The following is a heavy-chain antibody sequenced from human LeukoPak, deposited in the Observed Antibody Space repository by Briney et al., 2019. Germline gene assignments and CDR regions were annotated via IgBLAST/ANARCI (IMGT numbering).Heavy chain of an antibody. CDR3: VGGPGSLLH. J-gene: IGHJ4*02. CDR1: GDSVFSNSS. CDR2: TYYRSKWYN. V-gene: IGHV6-1*01. Sequence: SQTLSLTCAISGDSVFSNSSWNWIRQSPSRGLEWLGRTYYRSKWYNGYAVSVKSRITINPDTSKNQFSLHLNSVTPEDTAVYYCVGGPGSLLHWGQGILVTVSS.